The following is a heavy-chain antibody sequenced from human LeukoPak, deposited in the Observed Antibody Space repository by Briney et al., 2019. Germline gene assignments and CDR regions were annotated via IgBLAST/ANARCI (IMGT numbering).Heavy chain of an antibody. J-gene: IGHJ4*02. V-gene: IGHV3-48*01. CDR1: GFTFSSYS. CDR2: ISSSSSTI. CDR3: ARVLPGYYFDY. Sequence: PGGSLRLSCAASGFTFSSYSMNWVRQAPGKGLEWVSYISSSSSTIYYADSVKGRFTISRDNAKNSLYLQMNSLRAEDTAVYYCARVLPGYYFDYWGQGTLVTVSS.